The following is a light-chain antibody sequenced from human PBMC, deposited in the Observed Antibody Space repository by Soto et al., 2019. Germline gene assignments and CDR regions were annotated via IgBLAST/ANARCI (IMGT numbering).Light chain of an antibody. J-gene: IGKJ4*01. CDR3: QEYSGYPLT. CDR1: QSTSMC. CDR2: DAS. V-gene: IGKV1-5*01. Sequence: DMQLTQSPSTLSASVGDRVTIACRASQSTSMCLAWYQLKPGKAPDLLSYDASILETGVPSRFSSNGSGTGFTLTINSLQPDDLADAYGQEYSGYPLTFGGGTNVQI.